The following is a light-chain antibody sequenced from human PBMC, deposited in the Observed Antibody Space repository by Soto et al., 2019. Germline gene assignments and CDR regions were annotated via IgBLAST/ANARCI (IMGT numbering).Light chain of an antibody. J-gene: IGLJ3*02. Sequence: QSVLTQPPSASGTPGQRVTISCSGSSSNIGSNYVYWYQQLPATAPKLLIYRNNQRPSGVPDRFSGAKSCTSASLAISGLRSDDEADYYCAAWDDSLSVWVFGGGTKLTVL. CDR3: AAWDDSLSVWV. CDR1: SSNIGSNY. V-gene: IGLV1-47*01. CDR2: RNN.